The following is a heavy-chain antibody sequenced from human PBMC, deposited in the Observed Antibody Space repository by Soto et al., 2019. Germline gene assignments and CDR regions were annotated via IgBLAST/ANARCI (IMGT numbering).Heavy chain of an antibody. CDR3: ARDSFPPYSSSSKGFDY. Sequence: LRETLSLTCTVSGGSISSYYWNWIRQSPGKGLEWIASLDYSGTTNYNPSLKSRITTSVDPSKKQFSLKMRSVTAADTAVYYCARDSFPPYSSSSKGFDYWGQGSLVTVSS. J-gene: IGHJ4*02. CDR1: GGSISSYY. CDR2: LDYSGTT. D-gene: IGHD6-6*01. V-gene: IGHV4-59*01.